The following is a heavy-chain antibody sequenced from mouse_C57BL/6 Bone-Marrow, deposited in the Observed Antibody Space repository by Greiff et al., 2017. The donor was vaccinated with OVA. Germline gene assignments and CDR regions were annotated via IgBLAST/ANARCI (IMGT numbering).Heavy chain of an antibody. CDR3: ARPYYYGSSYWYFDV. J-gene: IGHJ1*03. D-gene: IGHD1-1*01. Sequence: VKLMESGAELARPGASVKLSCKASGYTFTSYGISWVKQRTGQGLEWIGEIYPRSGNTYYNEKFKGKAKLTADKSASTAYMELRSLTSEYSAVYFCARPYYYGSSYWYFDVWGTGTTVTVSS. CDR1: GYTFTSYG. V-gene: IGHV1-81*01. CDR2: IYPRSGNT.